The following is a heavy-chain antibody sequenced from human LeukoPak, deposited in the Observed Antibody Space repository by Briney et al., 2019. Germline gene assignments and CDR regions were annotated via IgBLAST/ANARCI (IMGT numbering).Heavy chain of an antibody. CDR3: ARKPVGYGSGSYYIDY. CDR2: IWYDGSNK. D-gene: IGHD3-10*01. CDR1: GFTFSSYG. J-gene: IGHJ4*02. V-gene: IGHV3-33*01. Sequence: PGRSLRLSCAASGFTFSSYGMYWVRQAPGKGLEWVAVIWYDGSNKYYADSVKGRFTISRDNSKNTLYLQMNSLRAEDTAVYYCARKPVGYGSGSYYIDYWGQGTLVTVSS.